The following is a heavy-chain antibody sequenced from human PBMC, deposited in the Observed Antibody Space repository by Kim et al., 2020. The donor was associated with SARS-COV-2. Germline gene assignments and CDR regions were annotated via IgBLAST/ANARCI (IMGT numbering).Heavy chain of an antibody. D-gene: IGHD3-10*01. J-gene: IGHJ5*02. V-gene: IGHV4-39*01. CDR3: ARLYLWFVEFGWFDP. Sequence: SETLSLTCTVSGGSISSSSYYWGWIRQPPGKGLEWIGSIYYSGSTYYNPSLKSRVTISVDTSKNQFSLKLSSVTAADTAVYYCARLYLWFVEFGWFDPWGQGTLVTVSS. CDR2: IYYSGST. CDR1: GGSISSSSYY.